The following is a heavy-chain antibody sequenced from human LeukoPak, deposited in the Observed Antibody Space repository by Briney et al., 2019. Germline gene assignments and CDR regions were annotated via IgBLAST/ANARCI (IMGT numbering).Heavy chain of an antibody. J-gene: IGHJ4*02. Sequence: GGSLRLSCAASGFTFSSYGMHWVRQAPGKGLEWVAVIWYDGSNKYYADSVKGRFTISRDNSKNTLYLQMNSLRAEDTAVYYCARDGSSSSLYYFDYWGQGTLVTVSS. CDR2: IWYDGSNK. CDR3: ARDGSSSSLYYFDY. D-gene: IGHD6-6*01. CDR1: GFTFSSYG. V-gene: IGHV3-33*01.